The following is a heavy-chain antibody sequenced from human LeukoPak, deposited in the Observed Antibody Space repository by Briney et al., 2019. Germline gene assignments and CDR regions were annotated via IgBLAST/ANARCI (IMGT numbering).Heavy chain of an antibody. J-gene: IGHJ4*02. V-gene: IGHV3-30-3*01. Sequence: GGSLRLSCAASGFTFSSYEMNWVRQAPGKGLEWVAVISYDGSNKYYADSVEGRFTISRDNSKNTLFLQMNSLRAEDTAVYYCARGGTVTTYLDYWGQGTLVTVSS. D-gene: IGHD4-17*01. CDR3: ARGGTVTTYLDY. CDR2: ISYDGSNK. CDR1: GFTFSSYE.